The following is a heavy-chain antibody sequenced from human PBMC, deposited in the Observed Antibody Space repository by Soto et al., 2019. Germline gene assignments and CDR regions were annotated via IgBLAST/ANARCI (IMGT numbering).Heavy chain of an antibody. Sequence: PSETLSLTCAVSGGSISSSSYYWGWIRQPPGKGLEWIGSIYYSGSTYYNPSLKSRVTISVDTSKNQFSLKLSSVTAAHTAVYYCARDSPDXIVLRYFDWFERNWFDPWGQGTLVTVSS. J-gene: IGHJ5*02. V-gene: IGHV4-39*02. CDR1: GGSISSSSYY. D-gene: IGHD3-9*01. CDR3: ARDSPDXIVLRYFDWFERNWFDP. CDR2: IYYSGST.